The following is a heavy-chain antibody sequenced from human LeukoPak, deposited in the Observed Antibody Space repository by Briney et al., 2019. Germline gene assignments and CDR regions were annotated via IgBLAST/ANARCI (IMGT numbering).Heavy chain of an antibody. J-gene: IGHJ4*02. Sequence: SETLSLTCTVSGGSISSSSYYWRWIRQPPGKGLEWIGSIYYSGSTYYNPSLKSRVTISVDTSKNQFSLKLSSVTAADTAVYYCARGPSITGTIRRFDYWGQGTLVTVSS. D-gene: IGHD1-7*01. CDR2: IYYSGST. CDR1: GGSISSSSYY. V-gene: IGHV4-39*07. CDR3: ARGPSITGTIRRFDY.